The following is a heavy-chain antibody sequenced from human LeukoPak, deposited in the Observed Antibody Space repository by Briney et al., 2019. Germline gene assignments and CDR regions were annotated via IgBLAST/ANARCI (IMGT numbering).Heavy chain of an antibody. J-gene: IGHJ4*02. D-gene: IGHD6-13*01. CDR2: IYSDGSA. CDR3: ARAKPGAAGFFDF. CDR1: GFTPNSNY. V-gene: IGHV3-66*02. Sequence: GGTLRLSCAASGFTPNSNYMSWVRQAPGTELEWVSIIYSDGSAYYADSVKGRFTLSRDNSKNTLYLQMNSLRGEDTAVYYCARAKPGAAGFFDFWGQGTLVTVSS.